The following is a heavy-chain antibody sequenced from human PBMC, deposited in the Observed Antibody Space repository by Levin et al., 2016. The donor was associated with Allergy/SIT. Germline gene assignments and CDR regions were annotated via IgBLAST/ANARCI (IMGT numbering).Heavy chain of an antibody. CDR1: GYTFTGYY. V-gene: IGHV1-2*02. CDR3: ARDCSSTSCYDY. CDR2: INPNSGGT. Sequence: ASVKVSCKASGYTFTGYYMHWVRQAPGQGLEWMGWINPNSGGTNYAQKFQGRVTMTRDTSISTAYMELSRLRSDDTAVYYCARDCSSTSCYDYWGQGTLVTVSS. J-gene: IGHJ4*02. D-gene: IGHD2-2*01.